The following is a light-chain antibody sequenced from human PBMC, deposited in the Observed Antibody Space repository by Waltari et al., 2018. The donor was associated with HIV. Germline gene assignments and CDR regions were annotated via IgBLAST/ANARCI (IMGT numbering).Light chain of an antibody. Sequence: SYELTQPPSVSVSPGQTARITCSGDALPKNYAYWYQQRSGQAPVLVIYEDNKRPSGIPERFSGSSSGTMATLTISGAQVEDEADYSCFSTDSSGNHRVFGGGTKLTVL. J-gene: IGLJ3*02. V-gene: IGLV3-10*01. CDR3: FSTDSSGNHRV. CDR2: EDN. CDR1: ALPKNY.